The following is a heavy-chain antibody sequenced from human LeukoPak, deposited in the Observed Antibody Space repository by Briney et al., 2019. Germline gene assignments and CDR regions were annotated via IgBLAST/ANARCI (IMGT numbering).Heavy chain of an antibody. V-gene: IGHV4-34*01. D-gene: IGHD3-9*01. CDR2: INHSGSA. J-gene: IGHJ4*02. CDR1: GGSFSGYY. CDR3: AREEWDILTRK. Sequence: SETLSLTCAVYGGSFSGYYWSWIRQPPGKGLEWIGEINHSGSANYNPSLKSRVTISVDTSKNQFSLKLSSVTAADTAVYYCAREEWDILTRKWGQGTLVTVSS.